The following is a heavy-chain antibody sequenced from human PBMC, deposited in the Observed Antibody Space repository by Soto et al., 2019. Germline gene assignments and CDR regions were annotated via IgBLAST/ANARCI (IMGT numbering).Heavy chain of an antibody. D-gene: IGHD3-3*01. CDR1: GGSISSGGYY. V-gene: IGHV4-31*03. CDR3: ARIPTYYDFWSGYYTDGMDV. CDR2: IYYSGST. Sequence: SETLSLTCTVSGGSISSGGYYWSWIRQHPGKGLEWIGYIYYSGSTYYNPSLKSRVTISVDTSKNQFSLKLSSVTAADTAVYYCARIPTYYDFWSGYYTDGMDVWGQGTTVTVSS. J-gene: IGHJ6*02.